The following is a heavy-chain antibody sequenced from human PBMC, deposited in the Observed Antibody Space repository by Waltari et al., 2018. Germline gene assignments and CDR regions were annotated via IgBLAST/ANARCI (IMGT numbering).Heavy chain of an antibody. CDR2: IFPGDSNT. Sequence: EVQLVQSGAEVKKPGESLKISCAGSGYSFPRYWIRWVRQMPGKGLEWMWVIFPGDSNTKYSPSFRGQVTISADNSITTAYLQWSSLKASDTAIYLCARQPLHSYGIRHFDYWGQGTPVTVS. J-gene: IGHJ4*02. CDR3: ARQPLHSYGIRHFDY. D-gene: IGHD5-18*01. CDR1: GYSFPRYW. V-gene: IGHV5-51*01.